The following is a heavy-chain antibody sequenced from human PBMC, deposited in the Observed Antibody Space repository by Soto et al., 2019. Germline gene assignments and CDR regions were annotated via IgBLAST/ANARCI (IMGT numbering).Heavy chain of an antibody. J-gene: IGHJ6*02. CDR3: AGGRIVVVGSRAYYGMDV. CDR2: ILPVFGLV. Sequence: QVHLLLQSGAEVKKPGSSVKVSCKASGGTPSNSAISWVRQAPGQGLEWMGGILPVFGLVKYAQNFQGRVKITADESTNTAYMELSSLRPEDTAVYYCAGGRIVVVGSRAYYGMDVWGQGTTVTVSS. CDR1: GGTPSNSA. V-gene: IGHV1-69*01. D-gene: IGHD3-22*01.